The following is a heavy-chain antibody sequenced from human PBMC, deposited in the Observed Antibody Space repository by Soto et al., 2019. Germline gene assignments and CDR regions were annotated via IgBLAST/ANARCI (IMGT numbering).Heavy chain of an antibody. D-gene: IGHD5-12*01. J-gene: IGHJ4*02. V-gene: IGHV4-4*02. CDR3: ARNRYGGYDFDS. Sequence: QVQLQESGPGLVKPSATLSLTCTVSNGSITSSNWWCWVRQSPGKGLERIGEVGQCGYTNYIPSLKSGLAILLDNSTNRFSLRLTSVTAADTAVYYCARNRYGGYDFDSGGQATLVTVSS. CDR2: VGQCGYT. CDR1: NGSITSSNW.